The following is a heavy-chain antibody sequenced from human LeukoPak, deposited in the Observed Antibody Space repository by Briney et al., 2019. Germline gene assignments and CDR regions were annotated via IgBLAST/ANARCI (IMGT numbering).Heavy chain of an antibody. Sequence: PSETLSLTCAVYGGSFSGYYWSWIRQPPGKGLGWIGEINHSGSTNYNPSLKSRVTISVDTSKNQFSLKLSSVTAADTAVYYCARGCSTFGESAYYYYYYMDVWGKGTTVTVSS. CDR2: INHSGST. CDR3: ARGCSTFGESAYYYYYYMDV. CDR1: GGSFSGYY. V-gene: IGHV4-34*01. D-gene: IGHD3-10*01. J-gene: IGHJ6*03.